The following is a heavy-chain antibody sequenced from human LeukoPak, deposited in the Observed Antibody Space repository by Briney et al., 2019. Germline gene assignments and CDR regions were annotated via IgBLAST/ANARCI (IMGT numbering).Heavy chain of an antibody. Sequence: SGPTLVNPTETVTLTCSFSGFSLTTRGVGVAWMRQPPGKALEWLAVVYWDEDKRYSPSLRSRLTITKDTSRNQVVLTMINMDPVDTATYYCAYRAGGTSSTFDWGGLDVWGQGTTVTVSS. D-gene: IGHD3-9*01. CDR3: AYRAGGTSSTFDWGGLDV. J-gene: IGHJ6*02. V-gene: IGHV2-5*02. CDR2: VYWDEDK. CDR1: GFSLTTRGVG.